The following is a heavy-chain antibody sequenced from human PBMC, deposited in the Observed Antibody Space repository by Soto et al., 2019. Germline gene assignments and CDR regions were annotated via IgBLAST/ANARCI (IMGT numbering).Heavy chain of an antibody. V-gene: IGHV6-1*01. CDR3: ARGVAGSGFDL. J-gene: IGHJ4*02. CDR1: GDSVSSNTAA. Sequence: SQTLSLTCAISGDSVSSNTAAWNWIRSSPSRGLEWLGRTYYRSNWRHDYAVSVKSRITVNPDTSKNHLSLQLNSVTPDDTAVYYCARGVAGSGFDLWGQGTPVTVS. CDR2: TYYRSNWRH. D-gene: IGHD6-19*01.